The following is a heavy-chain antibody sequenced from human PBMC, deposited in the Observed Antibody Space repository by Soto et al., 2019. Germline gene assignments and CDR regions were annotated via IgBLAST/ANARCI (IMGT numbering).Heavy chain of an antibody. CDR2: INAGNGNT. D-gene: IGHD3-22*01. CDR3: ARDPRPYYDSSGYYSP. Sequence: GASVKVSCKASGYTFTSYAMHWVRQAPGQRLEWMGWINAGNGNTKYSQKFQGRVTITRDTSASTAYMELSSLRSEDTAVYYFARDPRPYYDSSGYYSPWGQGTMVTVSS. J-gene: IGHJ5*02. CDR1: GYTFTSYA. V-gene: IGHV1-3*01.